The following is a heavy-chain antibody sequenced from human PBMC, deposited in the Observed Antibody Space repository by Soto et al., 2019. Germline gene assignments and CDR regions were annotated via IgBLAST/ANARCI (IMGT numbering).Heavy chain of an antibody. V-gene: IGHV4-59*01. CDR2: IYYSGST. CDR3: ARAPRGNYGYPSSFDY. D-gene: IGHD3-10*01. Sequence: SXTLCLTCTVSGGSTSSYYWSWIRQPPWKGLQWIGHIYYSGSTNHTPPLKSRVTISVDTSKNQFSLKLSSVPAADTAVFYCARAPRGNYGYPSSFDYWGQGTLVTVSS. J-gene: IGHJ4*02. CDR1: GGSTSSYY.